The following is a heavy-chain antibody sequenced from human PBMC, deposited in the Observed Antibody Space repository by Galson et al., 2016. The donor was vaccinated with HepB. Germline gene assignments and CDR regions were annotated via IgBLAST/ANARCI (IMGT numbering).Heavy chain of an antibody. J-gene: IGHJ1*01. CDR1: GFSFSNYE. V-gene: IGHV3-48*03. CDR3: ARDALGTWDLTT. D-gene: IGHD1-26*01. CDR2: ISGGGETT. Sequence: LRLSCTASGFSFSNYEMNWVRQAPGKGLEWVAYISGGGETTYYADSVRGRFTISRDNARDSVSLQMTSLRVEDTARYYCARDALGTWDLTTWSQGTLVSGSP.